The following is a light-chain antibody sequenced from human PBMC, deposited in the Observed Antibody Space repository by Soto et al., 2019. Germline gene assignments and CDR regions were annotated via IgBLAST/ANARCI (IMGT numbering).Light chain of an antibody. V-gene: IGLV2-14*01. J-gene: IGLJ3*02. Sequence: QLVLTQPASVSGSPGQSITISCTGTSSDVGGYNYVSWYQQHPGKAPKLMIYEVSNRPSGVSNRFSGSKSGNTASLTISGLQAEDEADYYCSSYTSSSKRVFGGGTKVTVL. CDR3: SSYTSSSKRV. CDR1: SSDVGGYNY. CDR2: EVS.